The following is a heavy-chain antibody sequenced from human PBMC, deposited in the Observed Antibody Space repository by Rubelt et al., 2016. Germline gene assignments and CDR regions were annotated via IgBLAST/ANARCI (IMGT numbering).Heavy chain of an antibody. V-gene: IGHV3-66*01. CDR3: ARRAAYVGGEDC. CDR2: IYSGGNT. J-gene: IGHJ4*02. CDR1: GFTVSNNY. D-gene: IGHD3-16*01. Sequence: EVQLVESGGDLVQPGGSLRLSCAASGFTVSNNYMSWVRQAPGKGLEWVSIIYSGGNTYSADSVKGRFTISRDNSKDKLYLQMNNVRVADTAVYYCARRAAYVGGEDCWGQGALVTVSS.